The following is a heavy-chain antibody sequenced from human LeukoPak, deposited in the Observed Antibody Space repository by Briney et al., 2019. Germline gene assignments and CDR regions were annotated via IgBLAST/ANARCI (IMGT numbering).Heavy chain of an antibody. CDR2: IYYSGST. Sequence: SETLSLTRTVSGGSVSSYYWSWIRQPPGKGLEWIGYIYYSGSTDYNPSLKSRVTISVDTSKNQFSLKLSSVTAADTAVYHCARDNWNYGSSMDVWGQGTTVTVSS. D-gene: IGHD1-7*01. J-gene: IGHJ6*02. CDR3: ARDNWNYGSSMDV. V-gene: IGHV4-59*02. CDR1: GGSVSSYY.